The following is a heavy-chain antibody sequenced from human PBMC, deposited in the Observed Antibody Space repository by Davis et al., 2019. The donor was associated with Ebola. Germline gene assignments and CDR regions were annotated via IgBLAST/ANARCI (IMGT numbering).Heavy chain of an antibody. Sequence: GESLKISCAASGFTFDDYGMSWVRQAPGKGLEWVSGINWNGGSTGYADSVRGRFTISRDNAKNSLYLQMNSLRDEDTAFYHCVRDGGVRWNYVQYFDLWGRGTLVTVSS. CDR3: VRDGGVRWNYVQYFDL. J-gene: IGHJ2*01. CDR2: INWNGGST. CDR1: GFTFDDYG. D-gene: IGHD1-7*01. V-gene: IGHV3-20*01.